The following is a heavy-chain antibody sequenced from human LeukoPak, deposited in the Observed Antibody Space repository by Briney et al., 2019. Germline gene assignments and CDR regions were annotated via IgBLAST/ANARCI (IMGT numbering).Heavy chain of an antibody. Sequence: PSETLSLTCTVSGGSISSGSYYWSWIRQPAGKGLEWIGRIYTSGSTNYNPSLKSRVTISVDTSRTQFSLKLTSVTAADTAVYYCARTRRATVTSYYYYYMDVWGKGTTVIASS. CDR1: GGSISSGSYY. CDR2: IYTSGST. D-gene: IGHD4-17*01. CDR3: ARTRRATVTSYYYYYMDV. J-gene: IGHJ6*03. V-gene: IGHV4-61*02.